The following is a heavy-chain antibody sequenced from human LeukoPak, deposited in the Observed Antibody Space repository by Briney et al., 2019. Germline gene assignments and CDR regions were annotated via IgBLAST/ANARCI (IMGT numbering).Heavy chain of an antibody. Sequence: ASVKVSCKASGYTFTSYDINWVRQATGQGLEWMGYMNPNSGEIVYAQKFQGRVTMTTDTSISTAYMELSSLRSEDTAVYYCAREQLDPWGQGTLVTASS. CDR3: AREQLDP. CDR1: GYTFTSYD. D-gene: IGHD6-13*01. CDR2: MNPNSGEI. J-gene: IGHJ5*02. V-gene: IGHV1-8*01.